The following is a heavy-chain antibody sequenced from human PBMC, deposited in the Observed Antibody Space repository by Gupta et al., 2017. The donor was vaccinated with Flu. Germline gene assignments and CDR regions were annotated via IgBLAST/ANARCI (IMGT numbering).Heavy chain of an antibody. CDR3: ARDHVDFPNNYYYMDV. Sequence: QVQLVESGGGVVQPGRSLRLSCEASGFSFGSFATHWVRQAPGKGLEWLAVISYDGGNKYYADSVKGRFTISRDNSNNKVYLEVHSLRAEDTAIYFCARDHVDFPNNYYYMDVWGKGTTVTVSS. V-gene: IGHV3-30-3*01. J-gene: IGHJ6*03. CDR1: GFSFGSFA. CDR2: ISYDGGNK.